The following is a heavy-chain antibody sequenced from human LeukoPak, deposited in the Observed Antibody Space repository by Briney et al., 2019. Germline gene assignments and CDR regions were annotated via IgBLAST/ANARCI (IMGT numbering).Heavy chain of an antibody. Sequence: SQTLSLTCAISGDSVSSNSAAWNWIRQSPSRGLEWLGRTYYRSKWYNGDAVSVKSRITINPDTSKNQFSLQLNSVTPEDTAVYYCARAPADYGGNSLFDYWGQGTLVTVSS. CDR1: GDSVSSNSAA. V-gene: IGHV6-1*01. CDR2: TYYRSKWYN. CDR3: ARAPADYGGNSLFDY. J-gene: IGHJ4*02. D-gene: IGHD4-23*01.